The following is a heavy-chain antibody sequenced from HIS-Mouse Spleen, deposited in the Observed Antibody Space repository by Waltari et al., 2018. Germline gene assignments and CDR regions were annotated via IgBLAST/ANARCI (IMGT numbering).Heavy chain of an antibody. V-gene: IGHV6-1*01. CDR3: ARYSSSFDY. D-gene: IGHD6-6*01. CDR2: TYYRSKWYN. Sequence: QVQLQQSGPGLVKPSQTLSGDSVSSNSAAWNWIRQSPSRGLEWLGRTYYRSKWYNDYAVSVKSRITINPDTSKNQFSLQLNSVTPEDTAVYYCARYSSSFDYWGQGTLVTVSS. J-gene: IGHJ4*02. CDR1: GDSVSSNSAA.